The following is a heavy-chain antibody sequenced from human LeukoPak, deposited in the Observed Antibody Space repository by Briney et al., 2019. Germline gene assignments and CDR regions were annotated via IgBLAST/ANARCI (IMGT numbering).Heavy chain of an antibody. J-gene: IGHJ6*03. CDR3: AKGMLRGPYYMDV. Sequence: GGSLRLSCAASGFTFRTYGMHWVRQAPGKGPEWVAFIRYDGSTIYYADFAEGRFTISRDNSKNTLSLQMDSLRAEDSAVYYCAKGMLRGPYYMDVWGKGTTVIISS. CDR2: IRYDGSTI. D-gene: IGHD3-10*01. V-gene: IGHV3-30*02. CDR1: GFTFRTYG.